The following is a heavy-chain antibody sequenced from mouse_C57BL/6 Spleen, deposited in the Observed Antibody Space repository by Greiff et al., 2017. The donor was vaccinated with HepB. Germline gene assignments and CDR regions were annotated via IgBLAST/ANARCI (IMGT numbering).Heavy chain of an antibody. D-gene: IGHD4-1*01. CDR2: INPGSGGT. CDR1: GYAFTNYL. J-gene: IGHJ2*01. V-gene: IGHV1-54*01. Sequence: QVQLQQSGAELVRPGTSVKVSCKASGYAFTNYLIEWVKQRPGQGLEWIGVINPGSGGTNYNEKFKGKATLTADKASSTAYMQLSSLTAEDSVVYICARETGTEDDWGQGTTLTVSS. CDR3: ARETGTEDD.